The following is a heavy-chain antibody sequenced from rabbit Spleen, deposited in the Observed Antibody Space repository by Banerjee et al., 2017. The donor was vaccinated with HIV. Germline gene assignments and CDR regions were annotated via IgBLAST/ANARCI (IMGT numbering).Heavy chain of an antibody. Sequence: QLKETGGGLVQPGGSLTLSCKASGFDFSSYYMSWVRQAPGKGLEWIGYFDPVFGGTYYASWVNGQFTISSHNAQNTLYLQLTSLTAADTATYFCARGDRATDWGAGLWGPGTLVTVS. CDR3: ARGDRATDWGAGL. CDR1: GFDFSSYY. J-gene: IGHJ4*01. CDR2: FDPVFGGT. D-gene: IGHD3-1*01. V-gene: IGHV1S7*01.